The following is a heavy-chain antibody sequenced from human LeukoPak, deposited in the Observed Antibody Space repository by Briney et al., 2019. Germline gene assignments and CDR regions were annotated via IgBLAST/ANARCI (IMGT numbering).Heavy chain of an antibody. D-gene: IGHD3-22*01. Sequence: SQTLSLTCTVSARSISSGSYAWIWIRQPAGKGLQCIGRIYTSGSTNYNPSLKSRVTISVDTSKNQVSLKLSSVTAADTAVYYCARDQADYYYTSGYSHWGQGTLVTVSS. CDR3: ARDQADYYYTSGYSH. J-gene: IGHJ4*02. CDR2: IYTSGST. V-gene: IGHV4-61*02. CDR1: ARSISSGSYA.